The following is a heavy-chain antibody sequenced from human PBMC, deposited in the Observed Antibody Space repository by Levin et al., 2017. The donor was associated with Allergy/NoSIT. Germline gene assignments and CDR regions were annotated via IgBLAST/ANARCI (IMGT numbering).Heavy chain of an antibody. J-gene: IGHJ6*02. CDR3: ARVGFLEWLVLGNSYYYGMDV. Sequence: GGSLRLSCAASGFTFSSYWMSWVRQAPGKGLEWVANIKQDGSEKYYVDSVKGRFTISRDNAKNSLYLQMNSLRAEDTAVYYCARVGFLEWLVLGNSYYYGMDVWGQGTTVTVSS. D-gene: IGHD3-3*01. CDR2: IKQDGSEK. CDR1: GFTFSSYW. V-gene: IGHV3-7*01.